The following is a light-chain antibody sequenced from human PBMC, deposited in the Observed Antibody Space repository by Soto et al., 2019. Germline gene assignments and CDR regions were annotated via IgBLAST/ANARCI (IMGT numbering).Light chain of an antibody. J-gene: IGKJ2*01. CDR1: QGISNY. Sequence: DILMTQSPSSLSASVGDRVTITCRASQGISNYLAWYQQKPGKVPKLLIYAASTVQSGVPSRFSGSGSGTDFTLTISSLQPEDVATYYGQKYNRAPRTFGQGTKLEIK. CDR2: AAS. CDR3: QKYNRAPRT. V-gene: IGKV1-27*01.